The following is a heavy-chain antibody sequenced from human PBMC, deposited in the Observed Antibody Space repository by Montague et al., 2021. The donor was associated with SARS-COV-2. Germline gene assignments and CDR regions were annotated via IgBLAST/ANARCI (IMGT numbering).Heavy chain of an antibody. CDR2: FYSVGST. V-gene: IGHV4-59*02. CDR1: GASVGSSD. J-gene: IGHJ3*02. D-gene: IGHD1-14*01. Sequence: SETLSLTCTVSGASVGSSDWGWIRQSPGKGLEWIGYFYSVGSTDYHPSLRSRVSISRDTPKNQFSLKVRSVTAADTAVYYCARETMTADAFDIWGQGTMVTVSS. CDR3: ARETMTADAFDI.